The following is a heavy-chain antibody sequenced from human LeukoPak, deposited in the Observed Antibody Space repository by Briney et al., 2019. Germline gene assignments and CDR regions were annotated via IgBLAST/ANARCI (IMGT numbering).Heavy chain of an antibody. Sequence: PSETLSLTCTVSGGSISSYYWSWIRQPPGKGLEWIGYIYYSGSTNYNPSLKSRVTISVDTSKNQFSLKLSSVTAADTAVYYCARDSYGLGYWGQGTLVTVSS. CDR2: IYYSGST. V-gene: IGHV4-59*12. J-gene: IGHJ4*02. D-gene: IGHD5-18*01. CDR3: ARDSYGLGY. CDR1: GGSISSYY.